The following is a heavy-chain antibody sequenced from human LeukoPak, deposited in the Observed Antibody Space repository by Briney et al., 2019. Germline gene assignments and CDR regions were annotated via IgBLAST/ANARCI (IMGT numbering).Heavy chain of an antibody. V-gene: IGHV4-39*01. CDR1: GGSISSSSYY. J-gene: IGHJ2*01. Sequence: PSETLSLTCTVSGGSISSSSYYWGWIRQPPGKGLEWIGSIYYSGSTYYNPSLKSRVTISVDTSKNQFSLKLSSVTAADSAVYYCARHLNPLREQWLVPWCFDLWGRGTLVTVSS. CDR2: IYYSGST. D-gene: IGHD6-19*01. CDR3: ARHLNPLREQWLVPWCFDL.